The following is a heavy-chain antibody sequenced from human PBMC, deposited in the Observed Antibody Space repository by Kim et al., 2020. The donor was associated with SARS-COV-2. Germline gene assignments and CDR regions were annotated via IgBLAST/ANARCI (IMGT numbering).Heavy chain of an antibody. V-gene: IGHV3-11*05. Sequence: GGSLRLSCAASGFTFSDYYMSWIRQAPGKGLEWVSYISSSSSYTNYADSVKGRFTISRDNAKNSLYLQMNSLRAEDTAVYYCARDGAGHPRWYFDLWGRGTLVTVSS. J-gene: IGHJ2*01. CDR3: ARDGAGHPRWYFDL. CDR2: ISSSSSYT. CDR1: GFTFSDYY.